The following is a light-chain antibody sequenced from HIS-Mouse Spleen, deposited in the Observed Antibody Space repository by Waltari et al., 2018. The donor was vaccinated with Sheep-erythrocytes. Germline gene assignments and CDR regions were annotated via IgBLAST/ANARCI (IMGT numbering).Light chain of an antibody. Sequence: SYELTQPPSVSVSPGQTASIPCSGDKLGDKYACWYHQKPGQSPVLVIYQDSKRPSGIPERFSGSNSGNTATLTISGTQAMDEADYYCYSTDSSGNHRVFGTGTKVTVL. CDR1: KLGDKY. CDR2: QDS. CDR3: YSTDSSGNHRV. V-gene: IGLV3-1*01. J-gene: IGLJ1*01.